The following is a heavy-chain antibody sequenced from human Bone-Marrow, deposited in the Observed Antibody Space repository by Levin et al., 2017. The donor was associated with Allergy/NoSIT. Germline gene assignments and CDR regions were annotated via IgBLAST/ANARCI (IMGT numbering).Heavy chain of an antibody. J-gene: IGHJ3*02. CDR2: VNVDGSST. V-gene: IGHV3-74*01. CDR3: ARGGGDHAFDI. Sequence: GGSLRLSCAASGFTFTNYWMHWVRQAPGKGLVWVSRVNVDGSSTIYAGSVRGRFTSSRDNAKNTLFLQMNSLRAEDTAVYFCARGGGDHAFDIWGQGTMVTVSS. D-gene: IGHD2-21*01. CDR1: GFTFTNYW.